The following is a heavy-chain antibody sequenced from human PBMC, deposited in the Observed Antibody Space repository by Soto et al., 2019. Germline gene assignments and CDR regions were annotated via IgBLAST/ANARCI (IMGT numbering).Heavy chain of an antibody. CDR3: ARAYDSSVYYPPLLDY. V-gene: IGHV4-34*01. Sequence: SETLSLTCAVYGGSFSGYYWSWIRQAPGKGLEWIGEIYHSGSTNYNPSLKSRVTISVVTSKNQFSLRLTSVTAADTAVYYCARAYDSSVYYPPLLDYWGQGTLVTVSS. CDR1: GGSFSGYY. D-gene: IGHD3-22*01. J-gene: IGHJ4*02. CDR2: IYHSGST.